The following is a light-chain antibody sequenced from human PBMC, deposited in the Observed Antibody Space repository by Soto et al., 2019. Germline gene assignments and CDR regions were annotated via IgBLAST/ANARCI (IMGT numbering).Light chain of an antibody. Sequence: QSVLTQPASVSGSPGQSITISCTGTSRDVGGYTYVSWYQQHPGKAPKLIIYEVSNRPSGVSNRFSGSRSGNTASLTISGLQAEDEADYYCNSYTSGSTYVFGNGTKVTVL. CDR2: EVS. V-gene: IGLV2-14*01. J-gene: IGLJ1*01. CDR1: SRDVGGYTY. CDR3: NSYTSGSTYV.